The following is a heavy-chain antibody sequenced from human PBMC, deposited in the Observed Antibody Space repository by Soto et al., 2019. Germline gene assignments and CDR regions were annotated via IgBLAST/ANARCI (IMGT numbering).Heavy chain of an antibody. D-gene: IGHD3-3*01. CDR3: ARGIGFWSGYPVEYFDD. J-gene: IGHJ4*02. CDR1: GFTFSGYA. Sequence: QVQLVESGGGVVQPGRSLRLSCAASGFTFSGYAMHWVRQAPGKGLERVAVISYDGSNKYYADSGKGRFTISSDNSKNTLCLHLDSLRAEDTAVSSCARGIGFWSGYPVEYFDDWGQGTLVTVAS. V-gene: IGHV3-30-3*01. CDR2: ISYDGSNK.